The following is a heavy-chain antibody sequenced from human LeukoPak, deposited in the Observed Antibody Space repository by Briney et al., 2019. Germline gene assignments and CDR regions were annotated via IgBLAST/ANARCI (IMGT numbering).Heavy chain of an antibody. Sequence: GGSLRLSCAPSGFTFFSYAMTWVRQAPGKGREWVSAINGGGDTTYYADSVKGRFTVSRDRSTNTLFLQMSSLRAEDSGMYCCAKALDTYGYMRFDYWGQGTLVTVSS. J-gene: IGHJ4*02. V-gene: IGHV3-23*01. CDR2: INGGGDTT. CDR1: GFTFFSYA. D-gene: IGHD5-24*01. CDR3: AKALDTYGYMRFDY.